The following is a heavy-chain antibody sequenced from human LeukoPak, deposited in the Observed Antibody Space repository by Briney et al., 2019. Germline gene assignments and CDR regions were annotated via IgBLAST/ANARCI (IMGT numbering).Heavy chain of an antibody. J-gene: IGHJ4*02. CDR1: GFTFSTYA. D-gene: IGHD2-21*02. CDR2: FGGSGGSI. V-gene: IGHV3-23*01. CDR3: AKSDCGGDCHLLDY. Sequence: GGSLRPSCAASGFTFSTYAMGWVRQAPGKGLEWVSHFGGSGGSIYYADSVKGRFTISRDNSKDTLYLQMNSLRAEDTAVYYCAKSDCGGDCHLLDYWGQGTLVTVSS.